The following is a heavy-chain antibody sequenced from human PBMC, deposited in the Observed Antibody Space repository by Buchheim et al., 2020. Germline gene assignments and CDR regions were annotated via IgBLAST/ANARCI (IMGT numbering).Heavy chain of an antibody. CDR3: ATYRRSGPFDD. Sequence: QVQLVESGGGLVKPGGSLRLSCAASGFIFGDYYMSWIRQAPGKGLEWLAYFSNSGNTIYYSDSVKGRFTISRDNAKNSLYLQMNSLRAEDTAVYFCATYRRSGPFDDGGQGTL. CDR2: FSNSGNTI. CDR1: GFIFGDYY. V-gene: IGHV3-11*04. J-gene: IGHJ4*02. D-gene: IGHD3-16*02.